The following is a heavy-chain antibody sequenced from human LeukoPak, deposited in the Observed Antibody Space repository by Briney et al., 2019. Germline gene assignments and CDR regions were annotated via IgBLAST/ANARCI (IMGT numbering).Heavy chain of an antibody. CDR1: GFTFDDYG. CDR3: ATSQTTSGRYGNAFDI. J-gene: IGHJ3*02. D-gene: IGHD6-19*01. V-gene: IGHV3-20*04. Sequence: PGGSLRLSCAASGFTFDDYGMSWVRQAPGKGLEWVSGINWNGGSTGYADSVKGRFTISRDNAKNSLYLQMSSLRAEDTALYYCATSQTTSGRYGNAFDIWGQGTMVTVSS. CDR2: INWNGGST.